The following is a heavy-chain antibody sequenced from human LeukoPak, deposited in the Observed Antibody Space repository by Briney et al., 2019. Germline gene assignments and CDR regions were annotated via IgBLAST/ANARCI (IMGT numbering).Heavy chain of an antibody. CDR1: GFTFSGYA. Sequence: PGGSLRLSCAASGFTFSGYAMHWVRQAPGKGLEWVAVISYDGSNEYYADSVKGRFTISRDNAKTSLYLQMNSLRDEDTAVYYCARMTHSGSYYFGYWGQGTLVTVSS. V-gene: IGHV3-30-3*01. D-gene: IGHD1-26*01. CDR3: ARMTHSGSYYFGY. J-gene: IGHJ4*02. CDR2: ISYDGSNE.